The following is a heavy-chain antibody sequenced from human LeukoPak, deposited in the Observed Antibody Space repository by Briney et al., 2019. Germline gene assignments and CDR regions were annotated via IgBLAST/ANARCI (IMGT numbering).Heavy chain of an antibody. D-gene: IGHD2-15*01. V-gene: IGHV1-8*03. J-gene: IGHJ6*03. CDR2: MNPNSGNT. Sequence: ASVKVSCKASGYTFTSYDINWVRQATGQGLEWMGWMNPNSGNTGYAQKFQGRVTITRNTSISTAYMELSSLRSEDTAVYYCARDAPSRYCSGGSCYPTPYYYYYMDVWGKGTTVTVSS. CDR1: GYTFTSYD. CDR3: ARDAPSRYCSGGSCYPTPYYYYYMDV.